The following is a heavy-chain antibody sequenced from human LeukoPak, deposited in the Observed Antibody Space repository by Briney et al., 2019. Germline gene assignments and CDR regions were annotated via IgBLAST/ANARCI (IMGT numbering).Heavy chain of an antibody. D-gene: IGHD2-15*01. CDR3: AGDSYCSGGSCSFFY. Sequence: SETLSLTCTVSGGSISSYYWSWIRQPPGKGLEWIGFIYSSETTNYNPSLKSRVTISVDTSKNHFSLKLSSVTAADTAVYFCAGDSYCSGGSCSFFYWGQGTLVTVSS. J-gene: IGHJ4*02. CDR1: GGSISSYY. CDR2: IYSSETT. V-gene: IGHV4-59*01.